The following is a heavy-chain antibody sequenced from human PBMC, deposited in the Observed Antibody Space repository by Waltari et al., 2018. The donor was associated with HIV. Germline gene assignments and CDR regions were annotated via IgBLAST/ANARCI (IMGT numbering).Heavy chain of an antibody. CDR2: IIPISDTT. J-gene: IGHJ4*02. Sequence: QVQLVQSGAEVKKPGSSVKVSCKASGGTFSSYAFSRVRQAPGQGLEWMGGIIPISDTTHYAQNFQGRVTITADESTSTAYMELSSLRSEDTAVYYCASGVEMATTGDYWGQGTLVTVSS. CDR3: ASGVEMATTGDY. D-gene: IGHD2-8*01. CDR1: GGTFSSYA. V-gene: IGHV1-69*01.